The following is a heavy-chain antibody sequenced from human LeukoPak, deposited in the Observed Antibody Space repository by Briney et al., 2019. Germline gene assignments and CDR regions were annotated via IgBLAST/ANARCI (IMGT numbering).Heavy chain of an antibody. J-gene: IGHJ4*02. D-gene: IGHD3-22*01. V-gene: IGHV3-48*01. Sequence: GGSLRLSCAASGFTFSSYSMNWVRQAPGKGLEWVSYISSSSTIYYADSVKGRFTISRDNSKNTLYLQMNSLRAEDTAVYYCAEDGEDYYDSSGYLDYWGQGALVTVSS. CDR1: GFTFSSYS. CDR2: ISSSSTI. CDR3: AEDGEDYYDSSGYLDY.